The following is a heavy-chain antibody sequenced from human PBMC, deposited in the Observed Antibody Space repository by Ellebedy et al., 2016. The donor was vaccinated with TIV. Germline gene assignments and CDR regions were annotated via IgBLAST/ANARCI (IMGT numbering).Heavy chain of an antibody. V-gene: IGHV4-4*07. Sequence: MPSETLSLTCTVSGGSISSYYWSWIRQPAGKGLEWIGRIYSNGRTNYNPSLQSRVTMSVDTSKNQFSLNLTSVTAADTAVYYCARVPPSGTYYGSFDIWGQGTMVTVSS. CDR1: GGSISSYY. D-gene: IGHD1-26*01. J-gene: IGHJ3*02. CDR2: IYSNGRT. CDR3: ARVPPSGTYYGSFDI.